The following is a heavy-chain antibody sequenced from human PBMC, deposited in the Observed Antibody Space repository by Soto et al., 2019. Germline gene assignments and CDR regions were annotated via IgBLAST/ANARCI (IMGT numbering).Heavy chain of an antibody. CDR3: ARLTNLYCSSTSCYTPAT. CDR2: INHSGST. CDR1: GGSFSGYY. V-gene: IGHV4-34*01. Sequence: SETLSLTCVFFGGSFSGYYWSSIRQPPGKGLEWIGEINHSGSTNYNPSLKSRVTISVDTSKNQFSLKLSSVTAADTAVYYCARLTNLYCSSTSCYTPATWGQGTLVTVSS. J-gene: IGHJ5*02. D-gene: IGHD2-2*02.